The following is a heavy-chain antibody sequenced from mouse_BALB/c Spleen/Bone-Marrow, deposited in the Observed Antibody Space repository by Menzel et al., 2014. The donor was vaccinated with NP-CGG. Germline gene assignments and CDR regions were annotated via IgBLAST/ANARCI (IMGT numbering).Heavy chain of an antibody. CDR3: ARNPVGRNYFDY. V-gene: IGHV2-2*02. J-gene: IGHJ2*01. CDR2: IWRGGST. Sequence: VQLQQSGPGLVQPSQSLSITCTVSGFSFPNYGVHWVRQSPGKGLEWLGVIWRGGSTDYNAAFISRLSISKDNSKSQVFFKMNSLQVNDTAIYYCARNPVGRNYFDYWGQGTTLTVSS. CDR1: GFSFPNYG. D-gene: IGHD4-1*01.